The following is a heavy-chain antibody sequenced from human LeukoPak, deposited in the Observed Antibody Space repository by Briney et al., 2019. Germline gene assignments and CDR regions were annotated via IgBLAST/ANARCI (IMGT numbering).Heavy chain of an antibody. V-gene: IGHV3-7*01. CDR3: EAPATA. CDR1: GFTCSSCW. Sequence: GGSLRLSCAVSGFTCSSCWMNWVRQAPGKGLEWVATVNEGGTAKFYVDSVKGRFTIFRDNTRSSLDLQMNSLTVEDTAMYYCEAPATAWGQGTLVTVSS. CDR2: VNEGGTAK. J-gene: IGHJ5*02.